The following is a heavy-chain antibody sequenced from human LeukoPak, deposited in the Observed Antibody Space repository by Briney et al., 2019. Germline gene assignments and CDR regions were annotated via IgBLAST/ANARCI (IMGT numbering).Heavy chain of an antibody. CDR2: MHADGDS. CDR1: GDSISGYF. V-gene: IGHV4-4*07. Sequence: SETLSLTCTVSGDSISGYFWSWIRQPAGKGLEWIGRMHADGDSDYNPSLKSRITLSFDTPENQFSLTLTSVTAADTAVYFCARAPSGCGGTCAFDSWGQGTLVTVSS. J-gene: IGHJ4*02. CDR3: ARAPSGCGGTCAFDS. D-gene: IGHD2-15*01.